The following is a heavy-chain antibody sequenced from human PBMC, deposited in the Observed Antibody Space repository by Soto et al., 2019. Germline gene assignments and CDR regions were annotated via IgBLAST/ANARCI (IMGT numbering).Heavy chain of an antibody. D-gene: IGHD2-21*01. Sequence: GGSLRLSCVASGFTFSNYAMSWVRQAPGKGLEWVSGIGGSGGSTDYADSVKGRFTISRDNSKNTLYLQMNSLKVDDTAVYYCAKDLGYGGNWFDYWGQGTLVTVS. V-gene: IGHV3-23*01. CDR2: IGGSGGST. CDR3: AKDLGYGGNWFDY. CDR1: GFTFSNYA. J-gene: IGHJ4*02.